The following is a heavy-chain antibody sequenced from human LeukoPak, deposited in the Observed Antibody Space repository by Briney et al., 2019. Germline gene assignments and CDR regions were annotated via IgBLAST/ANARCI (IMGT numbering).Heavy chain of an antibody. CDR1: GFTFSTYW. V-gene: IGHV3-7*03. CDR2: INQDGSVK. CDR3: AKDPSGSYFFYYYYYGMDV. Sequence: PGGSLRLSCAASGFTFSTYWMNWVRQAPGKGLEWVANINQDGSVKYYVDSVKGRFTISRDNAKNTLYLQMNSLRAEDTAVYYCAKDPSGSYFFYYYYYGMDVWGQGTTVTVSS. J-gene: IGHJ6*02. D-gene: IGHD1-26*01.